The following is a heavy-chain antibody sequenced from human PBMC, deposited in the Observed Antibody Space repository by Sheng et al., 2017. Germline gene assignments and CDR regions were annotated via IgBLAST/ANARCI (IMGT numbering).Heavy chain of an antibody. CDR2: IIPILGIA. CDR1: GGTFSSYA. J-gene: IGHJ5*02. V-gene: IGHV1-69*04. CDR3: ARDLGLAAAGSSWFDP. Sequence: QVQLVQSGAEVKKPGSSVKVSCKASGGTFSSYAISWVRQAPGQGLEWMGGIIPILGIANYAQKFQGRVTITADKSTSTAYMELSSLRSEDTAVYYCARDLGLAAAGSSWFDPWGQGTLVTVSS. D-gene: IGHD6-13*01.